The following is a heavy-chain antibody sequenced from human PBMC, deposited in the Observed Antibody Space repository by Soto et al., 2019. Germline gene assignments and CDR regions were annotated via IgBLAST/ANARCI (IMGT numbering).Heavy chain of an antibody. V-gene: IGHV1-3*01. Sequence: SXKVSYKASGYTXNRYTMHLVRQAPGQRLEWMGWINPDNGNTKSSQKFQDRVIITRDKSASTAYMDLSSLRSEDTAVYYCARGIATGQLDPWGQGTLGTVSS. CDR2: INPDNGNT. J-gene: IGHJ5*02. CDR1: GYTXNRYT. D-gene: IGHD2-15*01. CDR3: ARGIATGQLDP.